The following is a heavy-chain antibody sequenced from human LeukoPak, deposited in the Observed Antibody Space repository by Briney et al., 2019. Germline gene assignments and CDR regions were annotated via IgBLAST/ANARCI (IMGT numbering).Heavy chain of an antibody. D-gene: IGHD5-24*01. CDR1: GFTFSSYS. V-gene: IGHV3-21*01. Sequence: GGSLRLSCAASGFTFSSYSMNWVRQAPGKGLEWVSSISSSSTYIYYADSVKGRFTISRDNAKNSLYLQINSLRVEDTAVYYCARDRGLVEMATKDYWGQGTLVTVSS. CDR2: ISSSSTYI. J-gene: IGHJ4*02. CDR3: ARDRGLVEMATKDY.